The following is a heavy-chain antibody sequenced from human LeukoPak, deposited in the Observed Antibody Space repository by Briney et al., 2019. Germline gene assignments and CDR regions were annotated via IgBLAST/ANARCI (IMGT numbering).Heavy chain of an antibody. D-gene: IGHD1-26*01. J-gene: IGHJ5*02. CDR3: ARDFSLVVGASDA. CDR2: MALSGGPT. CDR1: GFTFSAYA. V-gene: IGHV3-23*01. Sequence: GGSLRLSCAASGFTFSAYAMAWVRRPPGRGLEWVSTMALSGGPTHYADAVEGRFTISRDDSKSTLYLHINNLRAEDTAVYYCARDFSLVVGASDAWGKGTLVTVSS.